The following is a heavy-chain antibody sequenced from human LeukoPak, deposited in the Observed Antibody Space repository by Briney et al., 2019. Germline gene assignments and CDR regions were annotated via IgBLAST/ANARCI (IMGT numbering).Heavy chain of an antibody. J-gene: IGHJ3*02. V-gene: IGHV4-38-2*01. CDR1: GYSISSGYY. CDR3: ARPVGDYFDAFDI. D-gene: IGHD4-17*01. Sequence: PSETLSLTCAVSGYSISSGYYWGWIRQPPGKGLEWIGSIYHSGSTYFNPSLKSRVTISVDTSKNQFSLKLSFVTAADTAVYYCARPVGDYFDAFDIWGQGTMVTVSS. CDR2: IYHSGST.